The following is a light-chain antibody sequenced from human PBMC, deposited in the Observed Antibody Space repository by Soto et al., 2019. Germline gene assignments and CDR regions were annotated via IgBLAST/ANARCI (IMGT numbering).Light chain of an antibody. J-gene: IGKJ2*01. CDR3: QQRSNWPPYT. CDR1: RSVSSY. V-gene: IGKV3-11*01. Sequence: EIVLTQSPATLSLSPGERATLSCTASRSVSSYLAWYQQKPGQAPRLLIYDASNRATGIPARFSGSGSGTDFTLTISSLEPEDFAVYYCQQRSNWPPYTFGQGTKLEIK. CDR2: DAS.